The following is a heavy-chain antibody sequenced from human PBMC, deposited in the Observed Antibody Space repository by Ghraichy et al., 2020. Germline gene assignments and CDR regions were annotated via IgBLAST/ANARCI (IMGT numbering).Heavy chain of an antibody. CDR2: IWYDGSNK. V-gene: IGHV3-33*08. CDR3: AREYSSGWYLSY. J-gene: IGHJ4*02. CDR1: GFTFSSYG. D-gene: IGHD6-19*01. Sequence: GSLRLSCAASGFTFSSYGMHWVRQAPGKGLEWVAVIWYDGSNKYYADSVKGRFTISRDNSKNTLYLQMNSLRAEDTAVYYCAREYSSGWYLSYWGQGTLVTVSS.